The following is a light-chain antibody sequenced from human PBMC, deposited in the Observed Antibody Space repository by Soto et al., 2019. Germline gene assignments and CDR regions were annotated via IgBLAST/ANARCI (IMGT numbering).Light chain of an antibody. J-gene: IGKJ5*01. V-gene: IGKV3-15*01. Sequence: EIVMTQSPGTLSVSPGERATLSCRASQSVGSNLAWYQQKPGQAPRFLIYGASTRATGIPVRFSGSGSGTDFTLTVSSLQSEDFAAYYCQQYNNWPFITFGQGTRLEIK. CDR3: QQYNNWPFIT. CDR1: QSVGSN. CDR2: GAS.